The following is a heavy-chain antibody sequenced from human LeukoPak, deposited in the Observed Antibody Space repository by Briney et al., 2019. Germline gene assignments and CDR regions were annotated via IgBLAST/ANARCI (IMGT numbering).Heavy chain of an antibody. V-gene: IGHV3-73*01. Sequence: GGSLRLSCAASGFTFSGSAMHWVRQASGKGLGWVGRIRSKANSYATAYAASVKGRFTISRDDSKNTAYLQMNSLKTEDTAVYYCTRLAAAGPLFDYWGQGTLVTVSS. CDR2: IRSKANSYAT. J-gene: IGHJ4*02. CDR3: TRLAAAGPLFDY. D-gene: IGHD6-13*01. CDR1: GFTFSGSA.